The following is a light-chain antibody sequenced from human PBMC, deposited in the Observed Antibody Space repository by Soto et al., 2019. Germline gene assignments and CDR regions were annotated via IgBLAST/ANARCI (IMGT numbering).Light chain of an antibody. Sequence: DIQMTQSPYSLSASVGDRVTITCRASQGVCSYLARYQQKPGKVPKLLIYAASTLQSGVPSRFSGSGSGTDFNLTISSLPPEDVAIYYCQKYNNAPWTFGQGTKVEIK. CDR2: AAS. V-gene: IGKV1-27*01. CDR1: QGVCSY. CDR3: QKYNNAPWT. J-gene: IGKJ1*01.